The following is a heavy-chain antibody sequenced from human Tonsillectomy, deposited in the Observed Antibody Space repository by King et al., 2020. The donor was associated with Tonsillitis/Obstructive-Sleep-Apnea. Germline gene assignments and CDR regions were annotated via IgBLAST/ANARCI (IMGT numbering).Heavy chain of an antibody. D-gene: IGHD2-2*01. CDR2: INHSGST. J-gene: IGHJ6*03. Sequence: VQLQQWGAGLLKPSETLSLTCAVYGGSFSGYYWSWIRQPPGKGLEWIGEINHSGSTNYNPSLKSRVTISVDTSKNQFSLKLSSVTAADTAVYYCARGKYCSCTSCQSQRYYYYYYYMDVWGKGTTVTVSS. CDR3: ARGKYCSCTSCQSQRYYYYYYYMDV. V-gene: IGHV4-34*01. CDR1: GGSFSGYY.